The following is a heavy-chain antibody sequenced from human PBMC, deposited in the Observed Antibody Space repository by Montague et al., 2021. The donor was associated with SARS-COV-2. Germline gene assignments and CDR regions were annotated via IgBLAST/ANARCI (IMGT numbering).Heavy chain of an antibody. J-gene: IGHJ3*02. CDR1: GGSISSYY. V-gene: IGHV4-59*08. CDR2: IYYSGST. CDR3: ARQRRYQLLITICGVVMADAFDI. D-gene: IGHD3-3*01. Sequence: SETLSLTCTVSGGSISSYYWSWIRQPPGKGLEWIGYIYYSGSTNYNPSLKSRDTISVDTSKNQFSLKLSSVTAADTAVYYCARQRRYQLLITICGVVMADAFDIWGQGTMVTVSS.